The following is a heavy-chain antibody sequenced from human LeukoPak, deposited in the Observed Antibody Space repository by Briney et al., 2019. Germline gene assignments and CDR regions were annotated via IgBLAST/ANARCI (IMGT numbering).Heavy chain of an antibody. CDR2: INPNSGGT. V-gene: IGHV1-2*02. J-gene: IGHJ3*02. Sequence: GASVKVSCKASGYTFTGYYMHWVRQAPGQGLEWMGWINPNSGGTNYAQKFQGRVTMTRDMSTSTVYMELSSLRSEDTAVYYCARGGRYYGSGSGAFDIWGQGTMVIVSS. D-gene: IGHD3-10*01. CDR1: GYTFTGYY. CDR3: ARGGRYYGSGSGAFDI.